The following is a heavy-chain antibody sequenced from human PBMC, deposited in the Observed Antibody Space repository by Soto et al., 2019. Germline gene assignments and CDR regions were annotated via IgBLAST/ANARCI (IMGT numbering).Heavy chain of an antibody. V-gene: IGHV1-2*02. CDR3: ARDLAKGGGSAGFDY. Sequence: ASVNVSCKSSGYTFTVYYIHWVREAPGQGLECMGWINPNSGGTIYPQKFQGRVTMTWDTSISTAYMALTRLRSDDTAVYYCARDLAKGGGSAGFDYWGQGTLVTVSS. CDR1: GYTFTVYY. D-gene: IGHD2-15*01. J-gene: IGHJ4*02. CDR2: INPNSGGT.